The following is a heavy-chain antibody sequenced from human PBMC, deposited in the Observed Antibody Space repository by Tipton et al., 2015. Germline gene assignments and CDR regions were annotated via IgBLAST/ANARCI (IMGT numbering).Heavy chain of an antibody. Sequence: SLRLSCVTSGFWFSDFGMQWVRQTPGKGLECVAVIFFDGRYKYYADSVKGRFTISKDISNETLYLQMNSLRPEDTAVYYCAKGHDISGTSCDSWGQGTLVTVSS. J-gene: IGHJ4*02. V-gene: IGHV3-30*18. CDR1: GFWFSDFG. CDR3: AKGHDISGTSCDS. D-gene: IGHD1-7*01. CDR2: IFFDGRYK.